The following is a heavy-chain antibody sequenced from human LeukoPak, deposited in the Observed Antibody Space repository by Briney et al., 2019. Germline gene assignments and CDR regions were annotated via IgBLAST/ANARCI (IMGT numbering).Heavy chain of an antibody. Sequence: ASVKVSCKASGGTFSSYALSWARQAPGQGLEWMGRIIPIFGTANYAQKFQGRVTITTDESTSTAYMELSSLRSEDTAVYYCARDRTVTTALDYWGQGTLVTVSS. V-gene: IGHV1-69*05. CDR3: ARDRTVTTALDY. J-gene: IGHJ4*02. D-gene: IGHD4-17*01. CDR2: IIPIFGTA. CDR1: GGTFSSYA.